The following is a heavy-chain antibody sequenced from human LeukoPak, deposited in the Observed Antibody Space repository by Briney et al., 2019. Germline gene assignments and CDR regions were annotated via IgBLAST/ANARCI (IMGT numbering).Heavy chain of an antibody. J-gene: IGHJ5*02. V-gene: IGHV4-39*07. CDR2: IHYCWRT. Sequence: SETLSLTCTVSSGSISSSSYYWGWIRQPPGKGLEWIGNIHYCWRTNYNSSLKSLVTISVDTSKNQFSLKLSSVTAADTAVYYCARIPGRGYSYERGSNWFDPWGQGTLVTVSS. CDR3: ARIPGRGYSYERGSNWFDP. CDR1: SGSISSSSYY. D-gene: IGHD5-18*01.